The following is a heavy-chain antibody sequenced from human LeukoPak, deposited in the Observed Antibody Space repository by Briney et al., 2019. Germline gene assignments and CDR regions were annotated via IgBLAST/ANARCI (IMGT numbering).Heavy chain of an antibody. CDR1: GGSISRNTHY. CDR3: ARFGGPPYYYYYMDV. V-gene: IGHV4-61*05. D-gene: IGHD3-10*01. CDR2: IYYSGST. J-gene: IGHJ6*03. Sequence: SETLSLTCSVSGGSISRNTHYCGWIRQPPGKGLEWIGYIYYSGSTNYNPSLKSRVTISVDTSKNQFSLNLTSVTAADTAVYYCARFGGPPYYYYYMDVWGKGTTITVSS.